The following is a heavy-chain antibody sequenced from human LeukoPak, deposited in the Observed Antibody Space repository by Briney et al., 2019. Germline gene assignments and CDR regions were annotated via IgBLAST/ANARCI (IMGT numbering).Heavy chain of an antibody. CDR1: GFTSSAYW. CDR2: IRQDGRQT. CDR3: ARVIRRQSYYDSSGYWGIDY. V-gene: IGHV3-7*01. Sequence: GGSLRLSCAASGFTSSAYWMHWGRQAPGKGLEWLADIRQDGRQTYYVDSVKGRFTISRDNAKNSLYLQLNSLRAEDTAVYYCARVIRRQSYYDSSGYWGIDYWGQGTLVTVSS. D-gene: IGHD3-22*01. J-gene: IGHJ4*02.